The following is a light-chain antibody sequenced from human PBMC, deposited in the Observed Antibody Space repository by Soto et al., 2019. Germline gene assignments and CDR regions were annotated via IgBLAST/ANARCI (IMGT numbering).Light chain of an antibody. V-gene: IGLV1-40*01. J-gene: IGLJ1*01. Sequence: QSVLTQPPSVSGAPGQRVTISCTGSSSNIGAGYDVHWYQRLPGTAPKLLIYGNSNRPSGVPDRFSGSKSGTSASLAITGLQAEVEADYYCQSYDSSLSGFYVFATGTKVPVL. CDR3: QSYDSSLSGFYV. CDR1: SSNIGAGYD. CDR2: GNS.